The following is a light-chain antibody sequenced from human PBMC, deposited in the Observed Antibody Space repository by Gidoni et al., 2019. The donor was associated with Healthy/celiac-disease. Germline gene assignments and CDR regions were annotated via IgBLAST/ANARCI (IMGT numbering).Light chain of an antibody. J-gene: IGLJ1*01. CDR2: GNS. V-gene: IGLV1-40*01. CDR1: SSNIGAGYD. CDR3: QSYDSRLSGYV. Sequence: QSVMTQPPSVSGAPGQRVTISCTGSSSNIGAGYDVHWYQQLPGTAPKLLIYGNSNRPSVVPDRFSGSKSGTSASLAITGLQAEDEADYYCQSYDSRLSGYVFGTGTKVTVL.